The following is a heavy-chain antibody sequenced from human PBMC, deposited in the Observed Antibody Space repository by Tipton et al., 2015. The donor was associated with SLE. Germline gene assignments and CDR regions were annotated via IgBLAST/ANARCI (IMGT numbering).Heavy chain of an antibody. CDR1: VGPLSICY. V-gene: IGHV4-34*01. CDR2: IKHSGST. J-gene: IGHJ4*02. Sequence: TLSLTCAVYVGPLSICYYSWIRQPPGKGLEWIGEIKHSGSTNYNPSLMSRATISVDTSKTQLSLKLSSVTAADTAIYYCARREVLDSWGQGTLVTVSS. CDR3: ARREVLDS.